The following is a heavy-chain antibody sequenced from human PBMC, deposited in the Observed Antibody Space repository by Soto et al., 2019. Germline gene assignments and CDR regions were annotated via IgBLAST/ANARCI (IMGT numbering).Heavy chain of an antibody. J-gene: IGHJ4*02. CDR2: INPNSGGT. V-gene: IGHV1-2*04. CDR1: GYTFTGYY. Sequence: ASVKVSCKASGYTFTGYYMHWVRQAPGQGLEWMGWINPNSGGTNYAQKLQGWVTMTRDTSISTSYMELSRLRSDDTAVYYCATQRSAWELSFDYWGQGTLVTVSS. D-gene: IGHD1-26*01. CDR3: ATQRSAWELSFDY.